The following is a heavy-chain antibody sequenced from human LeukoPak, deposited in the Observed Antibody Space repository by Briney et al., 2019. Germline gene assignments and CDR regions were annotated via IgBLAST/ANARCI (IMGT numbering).Heavy chain of an antibody. CDR3: ARGFSGVYSYGPSGTYYFDY. D-gene: IGHD5-18*01. J-gene: IGHJ4*02. CDR1: GGSISSYY. Sequence: SETLSLTCTVSGGSISSYYWSWIRQPPGKGLEWIGYIFYSGSTNYNPSLKSRVTISVDTSKNQFSLKLSSVTAADTAVYYCARGFSGVYSYGPSGTYYFDYWGQGTLVTVSS. CDR2: IFYSGST. V-gene: IGHV4-59*01.